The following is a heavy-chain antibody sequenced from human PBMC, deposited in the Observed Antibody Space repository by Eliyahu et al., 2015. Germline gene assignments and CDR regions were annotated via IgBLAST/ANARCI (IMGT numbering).Heavy chain of an antibody. D-gene: IGHD4-23*01. Sequence: EVQLVESGGGLVQPGGSLRLSXAAXGFXFSSYAMSXVRQAPGKGMEWVSAISGSGGSTYXADSVKGRFTISRDNSKNTLYLQMNSLRAEDTAVYYCAKDQNRWAAYDYWGQGTLVTVSS. CDR2: ISGSGGST. CDR1: GFXFSSYA. CDR3: AKDQNRWAAYDY. J-gene: IGHJ4*02. V-gene: IGHV3-23*04.